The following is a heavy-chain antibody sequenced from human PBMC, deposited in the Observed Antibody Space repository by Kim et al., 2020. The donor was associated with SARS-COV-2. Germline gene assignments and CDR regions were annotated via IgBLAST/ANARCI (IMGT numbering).Heavy chain of an antibody. CDR3: TRHLSGSSWFDY. V-gene: IGHV4-39*01. J-gene: IGHJ4*02. Sequence: YYNPSLKGRVTLSVETSKNQFSLKLSSVTATDTAVFYCTRHLSGSSWFDYWGQGTLVTVSS. D-gene: IGHD6-13*01.